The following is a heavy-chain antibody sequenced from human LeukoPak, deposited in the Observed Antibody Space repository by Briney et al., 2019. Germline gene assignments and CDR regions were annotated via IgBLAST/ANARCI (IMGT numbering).Heavy chain of an antibody. J-gene: IGHJ6*02. Sequence: PGASLRLSCAASGFTFSNYAMTWVRQAPGKGREWVSAISGSGGSTYYADSVKGRFTISRDNSKNTLYLQMNSLGAEDTAVYYCAKAGDFWSGYYYYYYGVDVWGQGTTVTVSS. D-gene: IGHD3-3*01. CDR3: AKAGDFWSGYYYYYYGVDV. CDR2: ISGSGGST. CDR1: GFTFSNYA. V-gene: IGHV3-23*01.